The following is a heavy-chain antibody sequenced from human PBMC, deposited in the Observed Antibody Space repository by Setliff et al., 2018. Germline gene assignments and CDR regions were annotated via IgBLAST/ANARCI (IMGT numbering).Heavy chain of an antibody. Sequence: PSETLSLTCAVYGGSFSAYWWSWIRQSPGKGLEWIGEIHHGGSTNYNPSLKSPVTISIDTSKNQFSLKLSSVTAADTAIYYCARHDARGYYYYMDVWGEGTTVTVSS. CDR3: ARHDARGYYYYMDV. CDR1: GGSFSAYW. V-gene: IGHV4-34*01. D-gene: IGHD3-10*01. CDR2: IHHGGST. J-gene: IGHJ6*03.